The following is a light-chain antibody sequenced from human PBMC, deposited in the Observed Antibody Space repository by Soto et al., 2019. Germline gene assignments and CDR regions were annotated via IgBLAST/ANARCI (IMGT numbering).Light chain of an antibody. CDR1: QGISTY. V-gene: IGKV1-39*01. Sequence: DIQMTQSPSSLSASVGDRVTITCRASQGISTYLVWYQQRQGRAPKLLIYDASSLLSAVPSRLSRSGSGTDFTLPLSSLQPEDFATSYCQQSNRTPDTFGQGNKRETK. CDR2: DAS. CDR3: QQSNRTPDT. J-gene: IGKJ2*01.